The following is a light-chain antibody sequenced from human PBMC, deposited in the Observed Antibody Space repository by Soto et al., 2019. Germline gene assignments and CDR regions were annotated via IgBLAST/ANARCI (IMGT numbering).Light chain of an antibody. CDR3: QQYSDLPYT. CDR1: QSVSSRN. V-gene: IGKV3-20*01. Sequence: EIVLTQSPGTLSLSPRERATLSCRASQSVSSRNLAWYQQKPGQAPGLLIYGASSRATGIPDRFSGSGSVTDFTLTINRLEPEDFAVYYCQQYSDLPYTFGQGTKLEVK. J-gene: IGKJ2*01. CDR2: GAS.